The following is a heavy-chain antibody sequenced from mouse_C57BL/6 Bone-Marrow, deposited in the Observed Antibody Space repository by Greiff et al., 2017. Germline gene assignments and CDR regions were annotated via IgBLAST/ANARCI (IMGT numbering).Heavy chain of an antibody. CDR1: GYTFTSYW. CDR2: IHPNSGST. CDR3: AREGDYDNYFDY. V-gene: IGHV1-64*01. J-gene: IGHJ2*01. Sequence: QVQLKHPGAELVKPGASVKLSCKASGYTFTSYWMHWVKQRPGQGLEWIGMIHPNSGSTNYNEKFKSKATLTVDKSSRTAYMQLSSLTSEDSAVYYCAREGDYDNYFDYWGQGTTLTVSS. D-gene: IGHD2-4*01.